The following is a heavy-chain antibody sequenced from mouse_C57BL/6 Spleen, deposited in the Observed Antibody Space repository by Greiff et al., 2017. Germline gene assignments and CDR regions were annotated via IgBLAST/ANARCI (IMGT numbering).Heavy chain of an antibody. CDR3: AREGDWDEGWFAY. V-gene: IGHV14-2*01. D-gene: IGHD4-1*01. CDR1: GFNIKDYY. J-gene: IGHJ3*01. Sequence: VHVKQSGAELVKPGASVKLSCTASGFNIKDYYMHWVKQRTEQGLEWIGRIDPEDGETKYAPKFQGKATITADTSSNTAYLQRSSLTSEDTAVYYWAREGDWDEGWFAYWGQGTLVTVSA. CDR2: IDPEDGET.